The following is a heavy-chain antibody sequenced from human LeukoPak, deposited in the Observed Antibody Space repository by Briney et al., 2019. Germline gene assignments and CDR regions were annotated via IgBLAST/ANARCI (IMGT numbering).Heavy chain of an antibody. CDR3: AKLYSHVVVAARSDAFDI. Sequence: GGSLRLSCAASGFTFSSYGMHWVRQAPGKGLEWEAVISYDGSNKYHADSVKGRFTISRDNSKNTLYLQMNSLRAEDTAVYYCAKLYSHVVVAARSDAFDIWGQGTMVTVSS. CDR2: ISYDGSNK. CDR1: GFTFSSYG. V-gene: IGHV3-30*18. J-gene: IGHJ3*02. D-gene: IGHD2-15*01.